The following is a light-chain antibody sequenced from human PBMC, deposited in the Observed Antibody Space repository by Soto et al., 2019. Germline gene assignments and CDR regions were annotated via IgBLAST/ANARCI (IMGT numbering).Light chain of an antibody. J-gene: IGKJ2*01. Sequence: EIVLTQSPGTLSLSPGERATLSCRASQSVSSTYLAWYQQKPGQAPRLLMYGTSSRATGIPDRFSGSGSGTDFTLTISRLEPEDFAVYYCQHHDTFGQGTKLEIK. CDR2: GTS. CDR1: QSVSSTY. V-gene: IGKV3-20*01. CDR3: QHHDT.